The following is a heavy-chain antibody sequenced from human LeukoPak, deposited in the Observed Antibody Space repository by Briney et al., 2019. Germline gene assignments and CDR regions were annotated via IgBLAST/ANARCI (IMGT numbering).Heavy chain of an antibody. J-gene: IGHJ5*02. CDR2: IIPILGIA. D-gene: IGHD2-2*01. Sequence: ASVKVSCKASGYTFTSYGISWVRQAPGQGLEWMGRIIPILGIANYAQKFQGRVTITADKSTSTAYMELSSLRSEDTAVYYCARNVVVPAAPFDPWGQGTLVTVSS. V-gene: IGHV1-69*04. CDR3: ARNVVVPAAPFDP. CDR1: GYTFTSYG.